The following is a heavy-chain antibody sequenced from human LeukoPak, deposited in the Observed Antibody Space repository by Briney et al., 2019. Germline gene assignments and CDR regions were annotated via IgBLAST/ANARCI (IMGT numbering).Heavy chain of an antibody. J-gene: IGHJ4*02. D-gene: IGHD3-9*01. CDR1: GFTFDDYA. Sequence: SLRLSCAASGFTFDDYAMHWVRQAPGKGLEWVSGISWNSGSIGYADSVKGRFTISRDNAKNSLYLQMNSLRAEDTAVYYCASGRTAGYYWGQGTLVTVSS. CDR3: ASGRTAGYY. V-gene: IGHV3-9*01. CDR2: ISWNSGSI.